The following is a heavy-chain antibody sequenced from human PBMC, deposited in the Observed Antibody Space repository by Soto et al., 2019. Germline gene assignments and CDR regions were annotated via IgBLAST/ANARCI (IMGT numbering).Heavy chain of an antibody. V-gene: IGHV3-7*01. CDR3: AREVPAAPSRGPYYYGMDV. J-gene: IGHJ6*02. Sequence: EVQLVESGGGLVQPGGSLRLSCEASGFTFSSYWMSRVRQAPVKGLEWVANIKHDGSDKYYVGSVKGRFTISRDNAKNSLYLQMNSLRDEDTAVYSCAREVPAAPSRGPYYYGMDVWGHGTTVTVSS. D-gene: IGHD2-2*01. CDR2: IKHDGSDK. CDR1: GFTFSSYW.